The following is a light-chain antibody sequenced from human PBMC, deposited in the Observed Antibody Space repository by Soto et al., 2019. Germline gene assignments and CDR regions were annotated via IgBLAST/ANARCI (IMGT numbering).Light chain of an antibody. J-gene: IGLJ1*01. CDR3: SSYTSSSKV. CDR1: SSDVGGYNY. Sequence: QYALTQPASVSGSPGQSITISCTGTSSDVGGYNYVSWYQQHPGKAPKLMIYEVSNRPSGVSNRFSGSKSGNTASLTISGLQGEDEADYYCSSYTSSSKVFGTGTKLTVL. CDR2: EVS. V-gene: IGLV2-14*01.